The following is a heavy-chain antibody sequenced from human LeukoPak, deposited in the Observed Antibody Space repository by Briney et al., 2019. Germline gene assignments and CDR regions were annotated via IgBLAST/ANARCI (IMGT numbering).Heavy chain of an antibody. Sequence: GRSLRLSCVASGFTFSSYDMHWVRQATGKGLEWVSAIGSAGDTYYLGSMKGRFSISRENAKNSFFLQMDSLRAEDTAVYYCARNNQGAFDYWGQGTLVTVSS. J-gene: IGHJ4*02. CDR3: ARNNQGAFDY. CDR2: IGSAGDT. V-gene: IGHV3-13*01. CDR1: GFTFSSYD. D-gene: IGHD3-16*01.